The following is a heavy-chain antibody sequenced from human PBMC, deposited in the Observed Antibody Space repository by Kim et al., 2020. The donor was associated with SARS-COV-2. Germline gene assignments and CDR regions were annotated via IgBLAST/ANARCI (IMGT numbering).Heavy chain of an antibody. CDR2: ISYDGSNK. CDR3: ARSSGYSFFDM. Sequence: GGSLRLSCAASGFTFSSYAMHWVRQAPGKGLEWVAVISYDGSNKYYADSVKGRFTISRDNSKNTLYLQMNSLRAEDTAVYYCARSSGYSFFDMWGQGTMVTASS. D-gene: IGHD3-22*01. J-gene: IGHJ3*02. CDR1: GFTFSSYA. V-gene: IGHV3-30*04.